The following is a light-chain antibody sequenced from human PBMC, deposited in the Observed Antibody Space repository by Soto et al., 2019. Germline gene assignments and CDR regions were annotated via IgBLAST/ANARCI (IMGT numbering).Light chain of an antibody. CDR1: SSDVGGYNF. J-gene: IGLJ1*01. CDR3: SSYTTGSPYV. Sequence: QSALTQPASVSGSPGQSITISCTGTSSDVGGYNFVSWYQQRPGEAPKLIIYEVTNRPSGLFNRFSGSKSGNTASLTISGLQTEDEADYYCSSYTTGSPYVFGTGTKVTVL. V-gene: IGLV2-14*01. CDR2: EVT.